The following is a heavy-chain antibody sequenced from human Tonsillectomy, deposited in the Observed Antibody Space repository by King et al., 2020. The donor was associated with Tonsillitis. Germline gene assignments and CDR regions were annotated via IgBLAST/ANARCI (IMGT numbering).Heavy chain of an antibody. Sequence: VQLVESGGGSVKPGGSLRLSCAASGFTFSDYYMSWIRQAPGKGLEWVSYISSSGSTIYYADSVKGRFTISRDNAKNSLYLQMNSLRAEDTAVSYCAREESRTIFGSHTSAFDYWGQGTLVTVSS. CDR2: ISSSGSTI. CDR1: GFTFSDYY. J-gene: IGHJ4*02. D-gene: IGHD3-3*01. CDR3: AREESRTIFGSHTSAFDY. V-gene: IGHV3-11*01.